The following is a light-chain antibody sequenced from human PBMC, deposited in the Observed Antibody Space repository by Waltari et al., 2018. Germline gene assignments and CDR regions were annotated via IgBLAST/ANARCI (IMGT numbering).Light chain of an antibody. Sequence: DIQMTQSPSSLSASVGDRVTITCRASQRISGYLNWYQRKPGKAPNLLIYTASTLQRAVPPRFSGSGAGTDFTLNISSLQPEDCATYYWQQSYTTPRTFGQGTRVDIK. CDR1: QRISGY. CDR2: TAS. V-gene: IGKV1-39*01. CDR3: QQSYTTPRT. J-gene: IGKJ1*01.